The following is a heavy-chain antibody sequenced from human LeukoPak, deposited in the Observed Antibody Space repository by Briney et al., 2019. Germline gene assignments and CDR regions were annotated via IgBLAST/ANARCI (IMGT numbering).Heavy chain of an antibody. CDR3: ARHLSGITGYTYGRGIDY. CDR2: ITSTSIYK. D-gene: IGHD5-18*01. Sequence: GGSLRLSCAASGFTFKNYNMNWVRQAPGKGLEWVSSITSTSIYKYYADSVKGRFTISRDNAKNSLYLQMNSLRAEDTAVYYCARHLSGITGYTYGRGIDYWGQGTLLTVSS. CDR1: GFTFKNYN. V-gene: IGHV3-21*01. J-gene: IGHJ4*02.